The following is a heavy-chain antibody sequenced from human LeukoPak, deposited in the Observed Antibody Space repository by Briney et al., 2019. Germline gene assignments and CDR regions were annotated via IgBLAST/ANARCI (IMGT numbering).Heavy chain of an antibody. D-gene: IGHD3-10*01. J-gene: IGHJ4*02. CDR3: ARVNLVRGSYYFDY. CDR1: GFTFSSYS. V-gene: IGHV3-21*01. Sequence: GGSLRLSCAASGFTFSSYSMNWVRQAPGKGLEWVSSISSSSSYIYYADSVKGRFTISRDNAKNSLYLQMNSLRAEDTAVYCCARVNLVRGSYYFDYWGQGTLVTVSP. CDR2: ISSSSSYI.